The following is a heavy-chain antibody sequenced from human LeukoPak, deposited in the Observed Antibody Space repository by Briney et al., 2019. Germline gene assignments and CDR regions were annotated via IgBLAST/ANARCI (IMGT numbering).Heavy chain of an antibody. CDR3: AKSRRGYCSSTSCWALDY. Sequence: GGSLRLSCAASGFTFSSYWMHWVRQAPGKGLEWVSGISWNSGSIGYADSVKGRFTISRDNAKNSLYLQMNSLRAEDTALYYCAKSRRGYCSSTSCWALDYWGQGTLVTVSS. D-gene: IGHD2-2*01. V-gene: IGHV3-9*01. CDR2: ISWNSGSI. CDR1: GFTFSSYW. J-gene: IGHJ4*02.